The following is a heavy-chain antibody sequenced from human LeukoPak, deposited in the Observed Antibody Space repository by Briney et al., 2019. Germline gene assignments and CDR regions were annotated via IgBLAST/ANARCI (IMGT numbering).Heavy chain of an antibody. D-gene: IGHD3-10*01. CDR3: ARVYYYGSGSYVDY. V-gene: IGHV4-59*01. Sequence: SETVSLTCTVSGGSISSYYWSWIRQPPGKGLEWIGYIYYSGSTNYNPSLKSRVTISVDTSKNQFSLKLSSVTAADTAVYYCARVYYYGSGSYVDYWGQGTLVTVSS. J-gene: IGHJ4*02. CDR2: IYYSGST. CDR1: GGSISSYY.